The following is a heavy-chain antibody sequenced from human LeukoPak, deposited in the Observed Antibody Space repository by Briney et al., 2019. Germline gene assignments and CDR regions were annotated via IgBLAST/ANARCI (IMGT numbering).Heavy chain of an antibody. CDR2: IYHSGST. CDR1: GGSISSGGYS. Sequence: SETLSLTCAVSGGSISSGGYSWSWLRQPPGKGLEWIGYIYHSGSTYYNPSLKSRVTTSVDRSKNQFSLKLSSVTAADTAVYYCARLSDLNWFDPWGQGTLVTVSS. D-gene: IGHD2-21*02. V-gene: IGHV4-30-2*01. CDR3: ARLSDLNWFDP. J-gene: IGHJ5*02.